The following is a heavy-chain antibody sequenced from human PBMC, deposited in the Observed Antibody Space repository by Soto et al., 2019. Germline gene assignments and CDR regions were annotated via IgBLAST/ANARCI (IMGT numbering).Heavy chain of an antibody. J-gene: IGHJ6*02. CDR3: ARDPGYYDFRPWYPTLLPNNYGMDF. CDR1: GFTFSSYA. V-gene: IGHV3-30-3*01. D-gene: IGHD3-3*01. CDR2: ISYDGSNK. Sequence: GGSLRPSCAAYGFTFSSYAMPFARQAPGKGLACVSVISYDGSNKYYADSVKGRFTISRXNSKNTLYLQMNSLRAEDTAVYYCARDPGYYDFRPWYPTLLPNNYGMDFWGQASTVTVAS.